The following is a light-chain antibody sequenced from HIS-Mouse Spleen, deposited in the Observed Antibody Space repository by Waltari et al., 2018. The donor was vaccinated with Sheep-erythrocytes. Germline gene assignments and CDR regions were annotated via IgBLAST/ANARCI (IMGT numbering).Light chain of an antibody. Sequence: QSALTQPRSVSGSPGQSVTISCTATSSDVGGYNYVSGYQQHPGKAPKLMIYDVRKRPSGVPDRFSGSKSGNTASLTISGLQAEDEADYYCCSYAGSYNHVFATGTKVTVL. V-gene: IGLV2-11*01. J-gene: IGLJ1*01. CDR1: SSDVGGYNY. CDR2: DVR. CDR3: CSYAGSYNHV.